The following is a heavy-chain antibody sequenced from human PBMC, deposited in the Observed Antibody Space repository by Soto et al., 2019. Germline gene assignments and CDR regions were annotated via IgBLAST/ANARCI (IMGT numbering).Heavy chain of an antibody. V-gene: IGHV3-21*01. CDR3: ARYPLNYYYYMDV. J-gene: IGHJ6*03. Sequence: LRLSCAASGFTFSSYSMNWVRQAPGKGLEWVSSISSSSSYIYYADSVKGRFTISRDNAKNSLYLQMNSLRAEDTAVYYCARYPLNYYYYMDVWGKGTTVPVSS. CDR1: GFTFSSYS. CDR2: ISSSSSYI.